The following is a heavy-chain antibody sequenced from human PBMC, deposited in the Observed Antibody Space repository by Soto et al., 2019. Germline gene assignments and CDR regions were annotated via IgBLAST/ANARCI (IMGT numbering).Heavy chain of an antibody. Sequence: ESVGGLVQPGGSLRLSCAASGFTYESYAMSWVRQAPGKGLEWVSGINSGGTVAHYADSVKGRFAISRDNSKNTLSLEMNSLRVDDTGLYYCAISTGGFGGLFVVPSDYWGQGTLVTVSS. CDR2: INSGGTVA. J-gene: IGHJ4*02. D-gene: IGHD3-16*01. V-gene: IGHV3-23*01. CDR1: GFTYESYA. CDR3: AISTGGFGGLFVVPSDY.